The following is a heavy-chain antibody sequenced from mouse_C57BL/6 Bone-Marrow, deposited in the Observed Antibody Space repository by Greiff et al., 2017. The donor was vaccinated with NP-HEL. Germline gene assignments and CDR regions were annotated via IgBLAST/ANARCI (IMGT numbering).Heavy chain of an antibody. D-gene: IGHD2-5*01. CDR1: GFTFSDYG. CDR2: ISSGSSTI. CDR3: AREAYYSNYFAWFAY. V-gene: IGHV5-17*01. Sequence: EVMLVESGGGLVKPGGSLKLSCAASGFTFSDYGMHWVRQAPEKGLEWVAYISSGSSTIYYADTVKGRFTISSDNAKNTLFLQMTSLRSEDTAMYYCAREAYYSNYFAWFAYWGQGTLVTVSA. J-gene: IGHJ3*01.